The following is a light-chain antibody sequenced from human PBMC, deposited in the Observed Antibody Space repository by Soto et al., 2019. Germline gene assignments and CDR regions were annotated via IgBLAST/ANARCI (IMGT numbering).Light chain of an antibody. CDR2: QAS. Sequence: DIQMTQSPSTLSGSVGDRVTITCRASQTISSWLAWYQQKPGKAPKLLIFQASTLQSGVPSRFSGSGSGTDFSLTISSLQPDDSATYFCQQTNSYSTFGQGTKVDIK. CDR3: QQTNSYST. CDR1: QTISSW. J-gene: IGKJ1*01. V-gene: IGKV1-5*03.